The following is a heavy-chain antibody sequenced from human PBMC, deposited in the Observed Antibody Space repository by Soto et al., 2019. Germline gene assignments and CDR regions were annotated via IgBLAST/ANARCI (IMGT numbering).Heavy chain of an antibody. D-gene: IGHD4-17*01. V-gene: IGHV2-26*01. CDR3: VRVNADSYQFYYGMDV. J-gene: IGHJ6*02. CDR2: IFSDNER. CDR1: GFSLTTGRMG. Sequence: QVTLKESGPVLVKPTETLTLTCTVSGFSLTTGRMGVSWIRQSPGKALEWLAHIFSDNERSYSTSLQGRLTIAKDSSGSQVVLSMTNMDPVDSGTYVCVRVNADSYQFYYGMDVWGQGTTVTVSS.